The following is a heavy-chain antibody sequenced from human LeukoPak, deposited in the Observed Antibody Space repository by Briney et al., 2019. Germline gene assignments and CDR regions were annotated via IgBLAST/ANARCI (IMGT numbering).Heavy chain of an antibody. CDR3: AREDSGYDYSPFYY. Sequence: PSETLSLTCSVSGGSISNYYWSWIRQPPGKGLEWLGYIYHTGSTSYNPSLKSRVIMSVETSQNQFSLRLFSMTAADTAVYYCAREDSGYDYSPFYYWGQGILVTVSS. CDR1: GGSISNYY. CDR2: IYHTGST. D-gene: IGHD5-12*01. V-gene: IGHV4-59*01. J-gene: IGHJ4*02.